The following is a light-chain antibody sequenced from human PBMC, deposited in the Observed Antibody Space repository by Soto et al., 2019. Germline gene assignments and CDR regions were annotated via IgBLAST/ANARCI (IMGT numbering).Light chain of an antibody. CDR2: DSA. V-gene: IGKV3-11*01. CDR1: QSISSY. Sequence: EIVLTQSPATLSLSPGERATLSCRASQSISSYLAWYQQKPGQAPRLLIFDSANRATGIPARFSGSGSGTDFTLTIRSLEPEDFTVYYCQQLSNWLTFGGGAKVEIK. CDR3: QQLSNWLT. J-gene: IGKJ4*01.